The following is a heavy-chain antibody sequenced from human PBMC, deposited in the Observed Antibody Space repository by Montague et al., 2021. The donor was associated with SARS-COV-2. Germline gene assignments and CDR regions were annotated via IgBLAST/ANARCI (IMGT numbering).Heavy chain of an antibody. CDR3: VRPLWFGDSDYYFES. CDR2: IRPDGTST. CDR1: GFTFSSYW. D-gene: IGHD3-10*01. Sequence: SLRLSCAASGFTFSSYWMHWFRQVPGRGLVWVSRIRPDGTSTHYAASVKGRFVISRDNAKNTLSLEMTNLRVDDTAIYYCVRPLWFGDSDYYFESWGQGTLVSVSS. J-gene: IGHJ4*02. V-gene: IGHV3-74*01.